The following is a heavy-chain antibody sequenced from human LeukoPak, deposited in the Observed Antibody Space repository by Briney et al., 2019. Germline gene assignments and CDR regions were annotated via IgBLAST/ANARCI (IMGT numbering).Heavy chain of an antibody. Sequence: GASVKVSCKASGYTFTSNYIHWVRQAPGQGLEWMGIINPSGGSTSYAQKFQGRVTMTRDTPTSTVYMELSSPTSEDTAVYYCARDDNGSYSHFDLWGRGTLVTVSS. J-gene: IGHJ2*01. V-gene: IGHV1-46*01. CDR2: INPSGGST. D-gene: IGHD1-26*01. CDR1: GYTFTSNY. CDR3: ARDDNGSYSHFDL.